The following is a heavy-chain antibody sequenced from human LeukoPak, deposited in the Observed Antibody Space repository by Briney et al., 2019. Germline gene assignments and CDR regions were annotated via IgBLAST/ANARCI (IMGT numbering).Heavy chain of an antibody. V-gene: IGHV3-33*01. Sequence: GRSLRLSCAASGFTFSSYGMHWVRQAPGKGLEWVAVIWYDGSNKYYADSVKGRFTISRDNSKNTLYLQINSLRAEDTAVYYCARDRYSSSSPFDYWGQGTLVTVSS. D-gene: IGHD6-6*01. CDR2: IWYDGSNK. J-gene: IGHJ4*02. CDR3: ARDRYSSSSPFDY. CDR1: GFTFSSYG.